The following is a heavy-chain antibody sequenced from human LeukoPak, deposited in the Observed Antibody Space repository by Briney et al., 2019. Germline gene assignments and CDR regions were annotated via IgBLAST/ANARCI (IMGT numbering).Heavy chain of an antibody. V-gene: IGHV3-30*18. CDR2: ISYDGSNK. D-gene: IGHD6-19*01. CDR3: AKVSPLYSSGWYDY. CDR1: GFTFSSYG. J-gene: IGHJ4*02. Sequence: GGSLRLSCAASGFTFSSYGMHWVRQAPGKGLEWVAVISYDGSNKYYADSVKGRFTISGDNSKNTLYLQMNSLRAEDTAVYYCAKVSPLYSSGWYDYWGQGTLVTVSS.